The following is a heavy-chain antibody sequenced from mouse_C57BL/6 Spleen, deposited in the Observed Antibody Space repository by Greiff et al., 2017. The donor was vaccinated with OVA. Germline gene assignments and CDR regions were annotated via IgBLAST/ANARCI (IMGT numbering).Heavy chain of an antibody. V-gene: IGHV1-18*01. Sequence: EVQLQQSGPELVKPGASVKIPCKASGYTFTDYNMDWVKQSHGKSLEWIGDINPNNGGTIYNQKFKGKATLTVDKSSSTAYMELRSLTSEDTAVYYCARRRSSYGWYFEVWAQGPRSPSPQ. CDR3: ARRRSSYGWYFEV. D-gene: IGHD1-1*01. J-gene: IGHJ1*03. CDR2: INPNNGGT. CDR1: GYTFTDYN.